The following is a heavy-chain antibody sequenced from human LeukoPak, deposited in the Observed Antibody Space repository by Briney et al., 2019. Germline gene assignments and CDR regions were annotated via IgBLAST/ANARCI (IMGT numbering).Heavy chain of an antibody. CDR3: ARSGITMIVVTPRSFDY. V-gene: IGHV4-59*11. CDR2: IYYSGNT. CDR1: GGSISSHY. J-gene: IGHJ4*02. D-gene: IGHD3-22*01. Sequence: NPSETLSLTCTVSGGSISSHYWSWIRQSPGKGLEWIGYIYYSGNTYYNPSLKSRVTISVDTSKNQFSLKLSSVTAADTAVYYCARSGITMIVVTPRSFDYWGQGTLVTVSS.